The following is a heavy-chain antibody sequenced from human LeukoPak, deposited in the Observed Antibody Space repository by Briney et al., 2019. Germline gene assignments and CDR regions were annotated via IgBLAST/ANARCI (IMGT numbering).Heavy chain of an antibody. V-gene: IGHV1-69*04. CDR3: ARGPVVVAAMELRSDWFDP. D-gene: IGHD2-15*01. CDR2: IIPILGIA. J-gene: IGHJ5*02. Sequence: SVKVSCKASGGTFSSYAISWVRQAPGQGLEWMGRIIPILGIANYAQKFQGRVTITADKSTSTAYMELSSLRSEDTAVYYCARGPVVVAAMELRSDWFDPWGQGTLVTVSS. CDR1: GGTFSSYA.